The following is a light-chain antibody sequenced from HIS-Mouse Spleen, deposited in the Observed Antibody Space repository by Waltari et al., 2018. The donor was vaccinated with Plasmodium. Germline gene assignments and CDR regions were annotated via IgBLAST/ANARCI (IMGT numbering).Light chain of an antibody. V-gene: IGKV3-15*01. Sequence: EIVMTQSQATLSVSPGARAPLSSRPSQSVSSNLAWYQQKPGQAPRLLIYGASTRATGIPARFSGSGSGTEFTLTISSLQSEDFAVYYCQQYNNWSFTFGPGTKVDIK. CDR1: QSVSSN. CDR3: QQYNNWSFT. J-gene: IGKJ3*01. CDR2: GAS.